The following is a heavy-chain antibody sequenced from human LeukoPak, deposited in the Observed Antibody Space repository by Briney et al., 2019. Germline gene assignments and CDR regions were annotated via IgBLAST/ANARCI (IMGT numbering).Heavy chain of an antibody. J-gene: IGHJ4*02. D-gene: IGHD1-26*01. Sequence: PGGSLRLSCAASGFTFSNAWMNWVRQAPGKGLEWVGRVKSKTDSGTIDYAAPVKGRFTISRDDSENTLYLQMNSLKIDDTAVYYCTTKRVGAPAFDYWGQGALVTVSS. CDR1: GFTFSNAW. V-gene: IGHV3-15*07. CDR3: TTKRVGAPAFDY. CDR2: VKSKTDSGTI.